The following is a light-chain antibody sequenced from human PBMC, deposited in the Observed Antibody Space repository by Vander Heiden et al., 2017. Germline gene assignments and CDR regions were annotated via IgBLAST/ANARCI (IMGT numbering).Light chain of an antibody. CDR1: SSDVGGYNY. J-gene: IGLJ1*01. Sequence: QSGLTQPRSVSGSPGQSVTISCTGTSSDVGGYNYVSWYQQHPGKAPKLMIYDVSKRPSGVPDRFSGSKSGNTASLTISGLQAEDEADYYCCSYAGSYTYVFATGTKVTVL. V-gene: IGLV2-11*01. CDR3: CSYAGSYTYV. CDR2: DVS.